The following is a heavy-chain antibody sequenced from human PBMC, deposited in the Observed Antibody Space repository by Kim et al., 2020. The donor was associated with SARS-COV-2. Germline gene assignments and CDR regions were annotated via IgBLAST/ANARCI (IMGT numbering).Heavy chain of an antibody. CDR2: IWYDGSNK. CDR1: GFTFSSYG. D-gene: IGHD3-10*01. V-gene: IGHV3-33*01. Sequence: GGSLRLSCAASGFTFSSYGMHWVRQAPGKGLEWVAVIWYDGSNKYYADSVKGRFTISRDNSKNTLYLQMNSLRAEDTAVYYCARDSVEMAPGSAFDIWGQGTMVTVSS. CDR3: ARDSVEMAPGSAFDI. J-gene: IGHJ3*02.